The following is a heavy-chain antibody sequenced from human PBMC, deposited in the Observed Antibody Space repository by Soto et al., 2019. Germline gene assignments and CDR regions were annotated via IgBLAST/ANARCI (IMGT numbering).Heavy chain of an antibody. V-gene: IGHV1-3*01. CDR1: GYTFTSYA. D-gene: IGHD3-10*01. CDR3: ARDLYMVRGGIITQIHPLDP. J-gene: IGHJ5*02. Sequence: GASVKVSCKASGYTFTSYAMHWVRQAPGQRLEWMGWINAGNGNTKYSQKFQGRVTITRDTSASTAYMELSSLRSEDTAVYYCARDLYMVRGGIITQIHPLDPWGQGTLVTVSS. CDR2: INAGNGNT.